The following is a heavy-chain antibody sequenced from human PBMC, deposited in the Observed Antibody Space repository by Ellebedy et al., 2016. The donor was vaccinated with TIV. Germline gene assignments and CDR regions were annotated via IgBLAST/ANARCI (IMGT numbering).Heavy chain of an antibody. V-gene: IGHV4-34*01. CDR3: ARGTRSADRRFDS. Sequence: MPSETLSLTCAVYGGFFRGHSWSWIRKSPGRGLEWIGEVLQSGVTTYNPSLKGRVTVSVDTSKNQFSLNLTSVTADTALYYCARGTRSADRRFDSWGQGTLVTVSS. J-gene: IGHJ4*02. CDR1: GGFFRGHS. CDR2: VLQSGVT.